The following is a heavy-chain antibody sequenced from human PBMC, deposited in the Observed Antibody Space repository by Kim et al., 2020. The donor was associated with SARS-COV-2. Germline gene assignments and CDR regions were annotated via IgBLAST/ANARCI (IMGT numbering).Heavy chain of an antibody. Sequence: GGSLRLSCAASGFSLSGYYMSWIRQAPGKGLEWVSHIDSSSSYISYAESVKGRFTISRDNAQNSLYLEMHSLRAEDTAVYYCVRHYRLYGSGCYYDSWG. V-gene: IGHV3-11*06. CDR2: IDSSSSYI. CDR3: VRHYRLYGSGCYYDS. J-gene: IGHJ5*01. D-gene: IGHD3-10*01. CDR1: GFSLSGYY.